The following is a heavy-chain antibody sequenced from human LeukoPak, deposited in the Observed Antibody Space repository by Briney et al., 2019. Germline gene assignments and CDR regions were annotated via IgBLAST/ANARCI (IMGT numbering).Heavy chain of an antibody. V-gene: IGHV3-48*03. Sequence: GGSLRLSCAASGFTFSSYEMNWVRQAPGKGLEWVSYISSSGRTISYADSVKGRFTISRDNARNSLYLQMNSLRVEDTAVYYCAKDQKGAAGTIDYWGQGTLVTVSS. CDR2: ISSSGRTI. D-gene: IGHD6-13*01. J-gene: IGHJ4*02. CDR1: GFTFSSYE. CDR3: AKDQKGAAGTIDY.